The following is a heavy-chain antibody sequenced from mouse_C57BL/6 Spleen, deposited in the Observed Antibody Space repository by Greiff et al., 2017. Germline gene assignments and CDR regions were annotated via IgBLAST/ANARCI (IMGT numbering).Heavy chain of an antibody. D-gene: IGHD2-3*01. CDR1: GYTFTSYW. J-gene: IGHJ2*01. Sequence: QVQLQQPGAELVKPGASVKLSCKASGYTFTSYWMQWVKQSPGQGLEWIGAIDPSDSYTNYNQKFKGKATLTVDPSSSTAYMQLSSLTSEDSAVYYCAIYDYVDYWGQGTTLTVSS. CDR3: AIYDYVDY. V-gene: IGHV1-50*01. CDR2: IDPSDSYT.